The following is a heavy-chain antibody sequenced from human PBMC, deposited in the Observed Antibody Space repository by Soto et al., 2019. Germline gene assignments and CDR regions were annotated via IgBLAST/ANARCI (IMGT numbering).Heavy chain of an antibody. CDR2: IYPSGST. J-gene: IGHJ4*02. CDR3: VRGRSYSVYDF. V-gene: IGHV4-4*07. Sequence: SETLSLTCTVSGGSISGHSWIWIRQPAGRGLVWIGHIYPSGSTSYNPSLRSRVTMSLDTSNNQIFLNLTSVTAADTAVFYCVRGRSYSVYDFWGPGTLVTVS. CDR1: GGSISGHS. D-gene: IGHD5-12*01.